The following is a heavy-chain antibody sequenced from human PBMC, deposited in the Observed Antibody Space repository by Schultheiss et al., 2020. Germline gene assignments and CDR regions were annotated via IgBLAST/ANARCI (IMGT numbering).Heavy chain of an antibody. Sequence: SETLSLTCTVSGGSISSGGYYWSWIRQHPGKGLEWIGYIYYSGSTNYTPSLRGRVTISLDTSKNQFSLKLSSVTAADTAVYYCARDGDGYNGFDHWGQGTLVTVAS. CDR3: ARDGDGYNGFDH. J-gene: IGHJ4*02. D-gene: IGHD5-24*01. CDR1: GGSISSGGYY. V-gene: IGHV4-61*08. CDR2: IYYSGST.